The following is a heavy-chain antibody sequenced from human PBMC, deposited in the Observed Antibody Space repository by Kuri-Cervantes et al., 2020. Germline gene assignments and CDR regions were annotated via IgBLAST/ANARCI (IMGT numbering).Heavy chain of an antibody. V-gene: IGHV4-31*03. Sequence: LRLSCTVSGGSISSGGYYWSWIRQHPGKGLEWIGYMYYSGSTYYNPSLKSRVTISVDTSKNQFSLKLSSVTAADTAVYYCARETPFPGRGSCRGFDYWGQGTLVTVSS. CDR1: GGSISSGGYY. CDR3: ARETPFPGRGSCRGFDY. CDR2: MYYSGST. J-gene: IGHJ4*02. D-gene: IGHD2-15*01.